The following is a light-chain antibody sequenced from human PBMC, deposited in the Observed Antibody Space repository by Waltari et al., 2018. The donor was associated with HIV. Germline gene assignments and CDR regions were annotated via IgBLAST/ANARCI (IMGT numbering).Light chain of an antibody. CDR3: QQSYSTFTWT. CDR2: AAS. Sequence: DIQMTQSPSSLSASVGDSVPITCRASQSISSYLNWYQQKPGKAPKLLIYAASSLQSGVPSRFSGSGSGTDFTLTISSLQPEDFATYYCQQSYSTFTWTFGQGTKVEIK. CDR1: QSISSY. V-gene: IGKV1-39*01. J-gene: IGKJ1*01.